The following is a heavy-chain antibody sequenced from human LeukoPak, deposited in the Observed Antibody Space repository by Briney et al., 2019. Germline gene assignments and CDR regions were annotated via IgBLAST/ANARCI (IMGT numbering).Heavy chain of an antibody. D-gene: IGHD5-18*01. CDR1: GDSVSSNSAA. J-gene: IGHJ6*03. Sequence: QTLSLTCAISGDSVSSNSAAWNWIRQSPSRGLEWLGRTYYRSKWYNDYAVSVKSRITINPDTSKNQFSLQLNSVTPEDTAVYYCARYTAMTRGYYYYMDVWGKGTTVTVSS. CDR3: ARYTAMTRGYYYYMDV. CDR2: TYYRSKWYN. V-gene: IGHV6-1*01.